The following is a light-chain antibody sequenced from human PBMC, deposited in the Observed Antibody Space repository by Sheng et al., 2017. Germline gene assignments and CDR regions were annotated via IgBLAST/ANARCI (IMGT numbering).Light chain of an antibody. Sequence: QSALTQPASVSGSPGQSITISCTGTSSDIGSYNYVSWYQQHPGKAPKLMIYHVSNRPSGVSDRFSGSKSGNTASLTISGLQAEDEADYYCGSYTTTSTHVFGTGTKVTVL. CDR3: GSYTTTSTHV. CDR1: SSDIGSYNY. CDR2: HVS. V-gene: IGLV2-14*03. J-gene: IGLJ1*01.